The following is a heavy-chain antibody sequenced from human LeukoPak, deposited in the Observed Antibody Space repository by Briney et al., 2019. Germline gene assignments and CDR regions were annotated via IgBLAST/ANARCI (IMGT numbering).Heavy chain of an antibody. CDR1: GGTFSSYA. Sequence: SVKVSCKASGGTFSSYAISWVRQAPGQGLEWMRGIIPIFGTANYAQKFQGRVTITTDESTSTAYMELSSLRSEDTAVYYCARTRRSAGGYNWNEGSWFDPWGQGTQVTVSS. CDR2: IIPIFGTA. D-gene: IGHD1-1*01. CDR3: ARTRRSAGGYNWNEGSWFDP. J-gene: IGHJ5*02. V-gene: IGHV1-69*05.